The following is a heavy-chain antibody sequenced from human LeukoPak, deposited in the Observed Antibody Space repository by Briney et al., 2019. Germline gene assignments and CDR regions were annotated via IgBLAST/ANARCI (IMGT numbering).Heavy chain of an antibody. D-gene: IGHD6-13*01. Sequence: PGGSLRLSCAASGFIVSGKFMSWVRQAPGKGLEWVAVIWYDGSNKYYADSVKGRFTISRDNSKNTLYLQMNSLRAEDTAVYYCASINSRWPPDAFDIWGRGTMVTVSS. CDR1: GFIVSGKF. CDR2: IWYDGSNK. J-gene: IGHJ3*02. CDR3: ASINSRWPPDAFDI. V-gene: IGHV3-33*08.